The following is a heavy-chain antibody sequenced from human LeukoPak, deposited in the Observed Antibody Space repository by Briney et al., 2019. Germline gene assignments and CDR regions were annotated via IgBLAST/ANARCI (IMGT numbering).Heavy chain of an antibody. CDR1: GYTFTGYY. J-gene: IGHJ5*02. CDR3: ARSCSGGTCNFPKFEP. Sequence: ASVKVSCKASGYTFTGYYMHWVRQAPGQGLEWMGWINPNSGGTNYAQKFQGRVTMTRDTSISTAYMELSRLRSDDTAVYYCARSCSGGTCNFPKFEPWGQGTLVTVSS. D-gene: IGHD2-15*01. V-gene: IGHV1-2*02. CDR2: INPNSGGT.